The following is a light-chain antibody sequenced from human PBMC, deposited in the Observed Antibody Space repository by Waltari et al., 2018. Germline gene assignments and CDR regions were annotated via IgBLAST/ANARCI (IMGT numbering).Light chain of an antibody. J-gene: IGLJ1*01. V-gene: IGLV2-11*01. CDR3: CSYAGSYTYV. CDR1: RSVVGGYNI. Sequence: QPPRTRHRPVPGSPGQSVPFPCPGTRSVVGGYNIFSWYQQHPGKAPKLMIYDVSKRPSGVPDRFSGSKSGNTASLTISGLQAEDEADYYCCSYAGSYTYVFGTGTKVTVL. CDR2: DVS.